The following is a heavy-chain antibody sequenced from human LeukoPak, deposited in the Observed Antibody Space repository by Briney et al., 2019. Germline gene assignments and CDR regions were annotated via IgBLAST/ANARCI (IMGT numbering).Heavy chain of an antibody. Sequence: ASVTVSCMASGYTFPANYIHWVRPPPGQGVEWMGWINPNGGGTRYAQTFQGWVTITRDTSISTLYMELSRLKSDDTAVYYCARGFGSSWFDYWGQGTLVTVSS. CDR1: GYTFPANY. D-gene: IGHD2-15*01. CDR2: INPNGGGT. CDR3: ARGFGSSWFDY. V-gene: IGHV1-2*04. J-gene: IGHJ4*02.